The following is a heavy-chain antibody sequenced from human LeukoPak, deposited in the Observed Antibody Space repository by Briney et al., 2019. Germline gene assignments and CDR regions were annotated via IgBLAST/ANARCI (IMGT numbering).Heavy chain of an antibody. Sequence: ASVKVSCKASGYTFTSYYMHWVRQAPGQGLEWMGIINPSGGSTSYAQKFQGRVTMTRDTSTSTVYMELSSLRSEDTAVYYCASSATACFHFDYWGQGTLVTVSS. CDR2: INPSGGST. V-gene: IGHV1-46*01. J-gene: IGHJ4*02. CDR1: GYTFTSYY. D-gene: IGHD1-1*01. CDR3: ASSATACFHFDY.